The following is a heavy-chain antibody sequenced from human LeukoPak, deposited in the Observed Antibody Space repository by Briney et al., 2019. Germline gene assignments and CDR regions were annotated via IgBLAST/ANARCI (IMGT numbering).Heavy chain of an antibody. CDR2: MNPNSGNT. CDR3: ASLMVYGTSDY. J-gene: IGHJ4*02. D-gene: IGHD2-8*01. V-gene: IGHV1-8*01. Sequence: ASVKVSCKASGYTFTSYDINWVRQATGQGLEWMGWMNPNSGNTGHAQKFQGRVTMTRDTSISTAYMELTRLRSDDTAIYYCASLMVYGTSDYWGQGTLVTVSS. CDR1: GYTFTSYD.